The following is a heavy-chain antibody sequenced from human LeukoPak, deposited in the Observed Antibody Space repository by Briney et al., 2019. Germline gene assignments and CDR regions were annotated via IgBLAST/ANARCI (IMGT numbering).Heavy chain of an antibody. CDR1: GFTFSTYG. V-gene: IGHV3-23*01. CDR2: ISGSGGST. J-gene: IGHJ4*02. CDR3: AEDLVGATPSVFDY. D-gene: IGHD1-26*01. Sequence: TGGSLRLSCAASGFTFSTYGMNWVRQAPGKGLEWVSAISGSGGSTYYADSVKGRFTISRDNSKNTLYLQMNSLRAEDTAVYYCAEDLVGATPSVFDYWGQGTLVTVSS.